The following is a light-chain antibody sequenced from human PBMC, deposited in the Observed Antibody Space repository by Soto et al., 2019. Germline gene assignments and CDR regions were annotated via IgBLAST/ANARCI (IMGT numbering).Light chain of an antibody. CDR1: QSVLSTSNNRNY. Sequence: IVRTQSPDSLAVSLGERATINCKSSQSVLSTSNNRNYLAWYQHKPGQPPKLLVSWASTRESGVPDRFSGNGSGTDFTLTISSLQAEDAAVYYCQQYFTPPHTFGQGTKVEIK. V-gene: IGKV4-1*01. J-gene: IGKJ1*01. CDR3: QQYFTPPHT. CDR2: WAS.